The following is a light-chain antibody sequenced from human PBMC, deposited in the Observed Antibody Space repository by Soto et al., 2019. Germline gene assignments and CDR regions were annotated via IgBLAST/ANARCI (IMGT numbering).Light chain of an antibody. CDR2: DVG. CDR3: CSYAGSSWV. V-gene: IGLV2-11*01. J-gene: IGLJ3*02. Sequence: QSALTQPRSVSGSPGQSVTISCTGTSSDVGDYDYVSWYQQHPGKAPKLMIYDVGKRPSGVPDRFSGSKSGNTASLTVSGLQAEDEADYYCCSYAGSSWVFGGGTKLTVL. CDR1: SSDVGDYDY.